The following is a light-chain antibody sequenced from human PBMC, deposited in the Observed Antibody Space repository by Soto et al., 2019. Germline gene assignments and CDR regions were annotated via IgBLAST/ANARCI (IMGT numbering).Light chain of an antibody. CDR2: KAS. CDR1: QSISSW. V-gene: IGKV1-5*03. CDR3: QQYNSYLIT. J-gene: IGKJ5*01. Sequence: IPVTQSPPSMAASVGDRVTITCRASQSISSWLAWYQQKPGKAPKLLIYKASSLESGVPSRFSGSGSGTEFTLTISSLQPDDFATYYCQQYNSYLITFGQGTRLEIK.